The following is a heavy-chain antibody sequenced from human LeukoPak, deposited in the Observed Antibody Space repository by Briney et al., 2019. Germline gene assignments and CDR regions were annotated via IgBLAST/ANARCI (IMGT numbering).Heavy chain of an antibody. D-gene: IGHD1-26*01. J-gene: IGHJ4*02. V-gene: IGHV1-8*01. CDR3: ASPSGSYYYFDY. CDR1: GYTFTSYD. CDR2: MSPNSGNT. Sequence: ASVKVPCKASGYTFTSYDINWVRQATGQGLEWMGWMSPNSGNTGYAQKFQGRVTMTRNTSISTAYMELSSLRSEDTAVYYCASPSGSYYYFDYWGQGTLVTVSS.